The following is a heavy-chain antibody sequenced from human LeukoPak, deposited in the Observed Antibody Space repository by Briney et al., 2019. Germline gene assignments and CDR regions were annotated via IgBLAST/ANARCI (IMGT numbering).Heavy chain of an antibody. V-gene: IGHV3-23*01. J-gene: IGHJ4*02. D-gene: IGHD4-23*01. CDR3: AAGPYGGNTPFDY. Sequence: GALRLSCAASGFTFGSYAMSWVRQAPGRGLEWVSSLSPSGASIYYADSVKGRFSISRDNSKNTLYLQMNNLRAEDTALYYCAAGPYGGNTPFDYWGQGTLVTISS. CDR2: LSPSGASI. CDR1: GFTFGSYA.